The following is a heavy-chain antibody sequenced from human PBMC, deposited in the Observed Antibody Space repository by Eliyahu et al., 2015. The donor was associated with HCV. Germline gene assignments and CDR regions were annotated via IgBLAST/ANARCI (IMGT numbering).Heavy chain of an antibody. V-gene: IGHV3-15*01. D-gene: IGHD3-3*01. CDR3: TTPRLSFWDFDF. J-gene: IGHJ4*02. Sequence: EVQLVESGGGFVKAGGSLRLSCAASGFXFSNAWMSWVRQAPGKGLGWVGRIKRTTDGGTTDYSAPVKGRFTISRDDSKNTLYLQMNSLKTEDTAVYYCTTPRLSFWDFDFWGQGTLVTVSS. CDR2: IKRTTDGGTT. CDR1: GFXFSNAW.